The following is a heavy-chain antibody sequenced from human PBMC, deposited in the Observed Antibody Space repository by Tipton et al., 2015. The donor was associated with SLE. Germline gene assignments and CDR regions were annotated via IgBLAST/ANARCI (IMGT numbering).Heavy chain of an antibody. CDR1: GYSISSGYY. J-gene: IGHJ4*02. Sequence: LRLSCVVSGYSISSGYYWGWIRQPPGKGLEWIGSIYHSGSTYYNPSLESRVTISVDTSKNQFSLNLSSVTAADTAVYYCARSRILDYWGQGTLVTVSS. V-gene: IGHV4-38-2*01. CDR2: IYHSGST. CDR3: ARSRILDY.